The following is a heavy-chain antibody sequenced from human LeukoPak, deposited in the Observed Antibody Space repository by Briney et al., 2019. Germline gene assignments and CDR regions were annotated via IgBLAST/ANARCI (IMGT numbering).Heavy chain of an antibody. D-gene: IGHD1-7*01. J-gene: IGHJ5*02. CDR3: ARNQMGITGTTVP. CDR2: IIPIFGTA. Sequence: SVKVSCKASGGTFSSYAISWVRQAPGQGLEWMGGIIPIFGTANYAQKFQGRVTITADESTSTAYMELSSLRSEDTAVYYCARNQMGITGTTVPWGQGTLVTVSS. V-gene: IGHV1-69*01. CDR1: GGTFSSYA.